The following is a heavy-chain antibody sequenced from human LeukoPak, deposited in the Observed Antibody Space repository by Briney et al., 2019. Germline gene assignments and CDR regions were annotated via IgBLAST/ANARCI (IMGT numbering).Heavy chain of an antibody. V-gene: IGHV3-64*01. J-gene: IGHJ4*02. Sequence: PGGSLRLSCAASGLTFSSYAMHWVRQAPGKGLEYVSAISSNGGSTYYANSVKGRFTISRDNSKNTLYLQMGSLRAEDMAVYYCARALSGQHGNDYWGQGTLVTVSS. CDR2: ISSNGGST. CDR1: GLTFSSYA. D-gene: IGHD3-10*01. CDR3: ARALSGQHGNDY.